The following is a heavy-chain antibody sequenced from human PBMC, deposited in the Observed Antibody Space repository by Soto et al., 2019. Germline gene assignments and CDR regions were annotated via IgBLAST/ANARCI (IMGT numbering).Heavy chain of an antibody. V-gene: IGHV5-10-1*01. J-gene: IGHJ6*02. D-gene: IGHD3-22*01. CDR1: GYSFTSYW. CDR3: ARQTYYYDSSGGMDV. CDR2: IDPSDSYT. Sequence: PGESPKISCKGSGYSFTSYWISWVRQMPGKGLEWMGRIDPSDSYTNYSPSFQGHVTISADKSISTAYLQWSSLKASDTAMYYCARQTYYYDSSGGMDVWGQGTTVTVSS.